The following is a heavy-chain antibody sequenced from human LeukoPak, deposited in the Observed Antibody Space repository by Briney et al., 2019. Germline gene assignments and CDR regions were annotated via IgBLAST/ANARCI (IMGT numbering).Heavy chain of an antibody. CDR3: ARDTEGYIYGYCYYGMDV. J-gene: IGHJ6*02. D-gene: IGHD5-18*01. CDR2: ISGDSNST. CDR1: GFTFDDYA. V-gene: IGHV3-43*02. Sequence: GGSLRLSCAASGFTFDDYAMHWVRQAPGKGLEWVSLISGDSNSTFYADSVKGRFNISRNNSKNSLYLQMKSLRNDDTALYYCARDTEGYIYGYCYYGMDVWGQGTAVTVSS.